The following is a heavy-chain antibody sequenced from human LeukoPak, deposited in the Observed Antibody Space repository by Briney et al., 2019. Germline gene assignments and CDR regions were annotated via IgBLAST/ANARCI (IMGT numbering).Heavy chain of an antibody. J-gene: IGHJ5*02. CDR1: GGSISSSSYY. CDR2: IYHSGIT. V-gene: IGHV4-39*07. Sequence: PSETLSLTCTVSGGSISSSSYYWGWIRQPPGKGLEWIGSIYHSGITYYNPSLKSRVTISVDTSKNQFSLKLSSVTAADTAVYYCARGVVVVVPGSLKYNWFDPWGQGTLVTVSS. D-gene: IGHD2-15*01. CDR3: ARGVVVVVPGSLKYNWFDP.